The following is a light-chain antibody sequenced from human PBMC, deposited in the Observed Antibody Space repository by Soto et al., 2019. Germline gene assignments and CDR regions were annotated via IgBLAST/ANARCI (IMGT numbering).Light chain of an antibody. CDR1: PTISSC. Sequence: IQMTQSPSTLSGSVGDRVTITCRARPTISSCLAWYQQKPRKAPKLLIYKASTLKSGVPSRFSGSGSGTEFTLTISSLQPDDFATYYCQHYNSYSEAVGQGTKVELK. V-gene: IGKV1-5*03. CDR3: QHYNSYSEA. CDR2: KAS. J-gene: IGKJ1*01.